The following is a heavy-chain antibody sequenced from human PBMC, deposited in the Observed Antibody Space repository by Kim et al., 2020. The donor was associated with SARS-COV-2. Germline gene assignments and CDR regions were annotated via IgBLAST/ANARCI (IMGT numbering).Heavy chain of an antibody. V-gene: IGHV3-20*03. CDR3: ARVYISGPFDC. J-gene: IGHJ4*02. D-gene: IGHD6-19*01. Sequence: GYEGSVKGRFPSSRDKAKNSLHLQRNSLGAEDTALYYCARVYISGPFDCWGQGTLVTVSS.